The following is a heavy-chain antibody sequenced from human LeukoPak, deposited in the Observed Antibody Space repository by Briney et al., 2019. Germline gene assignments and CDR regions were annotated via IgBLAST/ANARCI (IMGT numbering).Heavy chain of an antibody. V-gene: IGHV4-61*05. J-gene: IGHJ4*02. CDR3: ARWGAYYFDY. CDR1: GGSISSSSYY. Sequence: SETLSLTCTVSGGSISSSSYYWGWIRQPPGKGLEWIGYIYYSGSTNYNPSLKSRVTISVDTSKNQFSLKLSSVTAADTAVYYCARWGAYYFDYWGQGTLVTVSS. D-gene: IGHD3-16*01. CDR2: IYYSGST.